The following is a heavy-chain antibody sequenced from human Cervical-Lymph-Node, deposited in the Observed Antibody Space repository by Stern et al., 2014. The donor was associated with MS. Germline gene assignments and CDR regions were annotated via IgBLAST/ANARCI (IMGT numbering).Heavy chain of an antibody. CDR1: GYTFTAYY. V-gene: IGHV1-2*06. Sequence: VQLVESGTEVKKSGASVKVSCKASGYTFTAYYLHWVRQAPGQGLEWLGRIKPNSGGTNYAQKFHDRVTMTRDTSISTAYMELDRLQSDDTAMYYCARGRGYSSGWVNWFDPWGQGTLVTVSS. CDR2: IKPNSGGT. J-gene: IGHJ5*02. CDR3: ARGRGYSSGWVNWFDP. D-gene: IGHD6-19*01.